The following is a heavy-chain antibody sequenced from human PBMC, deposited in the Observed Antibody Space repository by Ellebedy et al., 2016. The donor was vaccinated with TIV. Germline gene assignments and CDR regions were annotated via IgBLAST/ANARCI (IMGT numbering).Heavy chain of an antibody. CDR2: IYYTGRT. J-gene: IGHJ6*02. CDR3: ARDPSWCYSCADV. D-gene: IGHD4/OR15-4a*01. V-gene: IGHV4-31*03. Sequence: MPSETLSITCTVSGGSIGSGGYYWTWIRQHPGKGLEWIGYIYYTGRTYYNPSLKSRLTISVDTSKNQFSLKLSSVTAADTAVYYCARDPSWCYSCADVWGQGTTVTVSS. CDR1: GGSIGSGGYY.